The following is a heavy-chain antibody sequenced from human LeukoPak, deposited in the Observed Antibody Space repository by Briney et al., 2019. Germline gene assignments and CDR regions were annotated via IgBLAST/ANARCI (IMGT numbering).Heavy chain of an antibody. V-gene: IGHV4-38-2*02. Sequence: PSETLSLTCTVSGYSISSGYYWGWIRQPPGKGLEWIGSIYHSGSTYYNPSLKSRVTISVDTSKNQFSLKLSSVTAADTAVYYCARVGKLRYFDWLSARNWFDPWGQGTLVTVSS. D-gene: IGHD3-9*01. CDR2: IYHSGST. CDR3: ARVGKLRYFDWLSARNWFDP. J-gene: IGHJ5*02. CDR1: GYSISSGYY.